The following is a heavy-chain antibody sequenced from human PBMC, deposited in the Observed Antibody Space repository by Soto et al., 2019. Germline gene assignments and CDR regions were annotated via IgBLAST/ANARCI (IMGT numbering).Heavy chain of an antibody. J-gene: IGHJ5*02. CDR3: ARDVRYNWNSWGFDP. CDR1: GYTFTSYA. Sequence: GASVKVSCKASGYTFTSYAMHWVRQAPGQRLEWMGWINAGNGNTKYSQKFQGRVTITRDTSASTAYMELRSLRSEDTAVYYCARDVRYNWNSWGFDPWGQGTLVTVSS. D-gene: IGHD1-7*01. CDR2: INAGNGNT. V-gene: IGHV1-3*01.